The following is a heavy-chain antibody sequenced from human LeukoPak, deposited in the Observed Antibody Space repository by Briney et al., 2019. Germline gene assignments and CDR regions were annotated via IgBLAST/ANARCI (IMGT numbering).Heavy chain of an antibody. V-gene: IGHV4-61*02. J-gene: IGHJ5*02. CDR3: ARGQGSSWYWFDP. CDR2: INISGGT. Sequence: SETLSLTCTVSGDSISSGTYYWSWIRQPAGKGLEWIGRINISGGTNYNLSLKSRVTISVDTSKNQVSLKLSSVTAADTAVYFCARGQGSSWYWFDPWGQGTLVTVSS. CDR1: GDSISSGTYY. D-gene: IGHD6-13*01.